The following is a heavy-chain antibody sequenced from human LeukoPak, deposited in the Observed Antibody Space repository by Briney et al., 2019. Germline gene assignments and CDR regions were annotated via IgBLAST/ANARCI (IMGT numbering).Heavy chain of an antibody. CDR1: RDSVSRSSYY. V-gene: IGHV4-39*07. J-gene: IGHJ5*02. Sequence: SETLSLTCSVSRDSVSRSSYYWGWIRQPPGKGLEWLGSAYYSGLTYYNSSLKSRLQISIDTSKDQISLKLISVSAADTAVYYCARDPSSSSFPWGQGTLVTVSS. CDR3: ARDPSSSSFP. CDR2: AYYSGLT. D-gene: IGHD6-13*01.